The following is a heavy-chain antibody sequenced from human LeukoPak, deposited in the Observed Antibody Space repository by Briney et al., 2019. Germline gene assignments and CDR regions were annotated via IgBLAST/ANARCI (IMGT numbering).Heavy chain of an antibody. D-gene: IGHD3-22*01. CDR2: ISYDGSNK. CDR1: GFTFSSYG. V-gene: IGHV3-30*18. CDR3: AKGSPYYYDSSGYSY. J-gene: IGHJ4*02. Sequence: PGGSLRLSCAASGFTFSSYGMHWVRQAPGKGLEWVAVISYDGSNKYYAGSVKGRFTISRDNSKNTLYLQMNSLRAEDTAVYYCAKGSPYYYDSSGYSYWGQGTLVTVSS.